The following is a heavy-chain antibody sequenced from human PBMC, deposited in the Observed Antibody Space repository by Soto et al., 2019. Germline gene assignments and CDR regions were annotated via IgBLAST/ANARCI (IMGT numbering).Heavy chain of an antibody. D-gene: IGHD3-22*01. V-gene: IGHV4-30-2*01. CDR1: GGSINSGSYS. J-gene: IGHJ2*01. Sequence: QLQLQESGSGLVKPSQTLSLTCGVSGGSINSGSYSWSWIRQPPGKGLEWIGYIYQSGSTFYNPSLKRRVAISIDRSKNQFFLNLTSVTAADTAIYFCARESRSSRYDTSGYSQYWYFDLWGRGTLVTVSS. CDR3: ARESRSSRYDTSGYSQYWYFDL. CDR2: IYQSGST.